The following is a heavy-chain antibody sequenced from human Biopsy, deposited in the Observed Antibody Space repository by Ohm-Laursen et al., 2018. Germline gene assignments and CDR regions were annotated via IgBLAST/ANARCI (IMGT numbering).Heavy chain of an antibody. CDR1: GGSVSSGGFY. Sequence: PSDTLSLTCTVSGGSVSSGGFYWSWIRQHPGKGLEWIGYIYYSGTTYYNPSLKSLATISVDTSKNQFSLKLNSVTAADTAVYYCARRPYGGTRYWYFDLWGRGTLVTVSS. CDR2: IYYSGTT. D-gene: IGHD4-23*01. J-gene: IGHJ2*01. CDR3: ARRPYGGTRYWYFDL. V-gene: IGHV4-31*01.